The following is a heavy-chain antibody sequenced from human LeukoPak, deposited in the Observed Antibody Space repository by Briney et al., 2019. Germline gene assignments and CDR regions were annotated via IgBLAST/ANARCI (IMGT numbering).Heavy chain of an antibody. Sequence: ASVKVSCKASGYTFSTSGITWVRQAPRQGLEWMGWINNNNGYTDYAQNLQGRVTMTTDTSTNTAYMELRGLTSADTAVYYCAKDDTIVGDYWGQGTLVTVSS. CDR1: GYTFSTSG. J-gene: IGHJ4*02. CDR2: INNNNGYT. CDR3: AKDDTIVGDY. D-gene: IGHD1-26*01. V-gene: IGHV1-18*01.